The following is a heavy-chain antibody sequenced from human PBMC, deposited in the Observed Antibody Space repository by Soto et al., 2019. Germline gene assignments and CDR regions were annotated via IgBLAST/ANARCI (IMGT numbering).Heavy chain of an antibody. CDR3: TTATYDFWTGTYYFDY. Sequence: GGSLRLSCAASGFTFSNAWMSWVRQAPGKGLEWVGRIKSKTDGATTDYAAPVKGRFTMSRDDSINTLFLQMISLKTEDTAVYYCTTATYDFWTGTYYFDYWGQGALVTVSS. V-gene: IGHV3-15*07. CDR1: GFTFSNAW. D-gene: IGHD3-3*01. J-gene: IGHJ4*01. CDR2: IKSKTDGATT.